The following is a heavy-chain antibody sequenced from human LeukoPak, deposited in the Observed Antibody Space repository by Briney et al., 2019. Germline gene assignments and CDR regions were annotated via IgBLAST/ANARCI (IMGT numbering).Heavy chain of an antibody. CDR3: ARQMVTDPATHDAFDI. CDR2: IYFSGST. CDR1: GGSISSYY. V-gene: IGHV4-59*08. J-gene: IGHJ3*02. Sequence: SETLSLTCTLSGGSISSYYWSWIRQPPGKGLEWIGYIYFSGSTNYNPSLKSRVTISVDTSKNQFSLRLSSVTAADTAVYYCARQMVTDPATHDAFDIWGQGTMVTVSS. D-gene: IGHD2-21*02.